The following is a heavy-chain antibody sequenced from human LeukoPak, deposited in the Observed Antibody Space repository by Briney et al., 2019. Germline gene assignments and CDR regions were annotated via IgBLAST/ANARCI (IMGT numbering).Heavy chain of an antibody. Sequence: APVKVSRKASGYTFTSYGISWVRQAPGQGLEWMGWISAYNGNTNYAQKLQGRVTMTTDTSTSTAYMELRSLRSDDTAVYYCARDDCSSTSCYMGAFDIWGQGTMVTVSS. CDR3: ARDDCSSTSCYMGAFDI. CDR2: ISAYNGNT. D-gene: IGHD2-2*01. J-gene: IGHJ3*02. CDR1: GYTFTSYG. V-gene: IGHV1-18*01.